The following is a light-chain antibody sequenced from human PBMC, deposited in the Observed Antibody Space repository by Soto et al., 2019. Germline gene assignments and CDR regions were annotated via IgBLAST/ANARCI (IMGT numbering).Light chain of an antibody. J-gene: IGLJ1*01. CDR3: CSFTSITTYV. CDR1: SSDVGAYNY. CDR2: EVS. Sequence: ALTQPASVSGSLGQSITISCTGTSSDVGAYNYVSWYQQQPGKAPKLMISEVSNRPSGVSNRCSGSKSGNTAYLIISALQAEDEADYYCCSFTSITTYVFGTGTKVTVL. V-gene: IGLV2-14*01.